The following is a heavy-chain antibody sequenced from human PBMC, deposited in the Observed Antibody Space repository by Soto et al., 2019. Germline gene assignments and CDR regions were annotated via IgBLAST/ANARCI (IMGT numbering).Heavy chain of an antibody. CDR2: INHSGST. J-gene: IGHJ5*02. D-gene: IGHD6-13*01. CDR3: ARTINYSSSWYGWFDP. Sequence: QVQLQQWGAGLLKLSETLSLTCAVYGGSFSGYYWSWIRQPPGKGLEWIGEINHSGSTNYNPSLKSRVTISVDTSKNQFSLKLSSVTAADTAVYYCARTINYSSSWYGWFDPWGQGTLVTVSS. CDR1: GGSFSGYY. V-gene: IGHV4-34*01.